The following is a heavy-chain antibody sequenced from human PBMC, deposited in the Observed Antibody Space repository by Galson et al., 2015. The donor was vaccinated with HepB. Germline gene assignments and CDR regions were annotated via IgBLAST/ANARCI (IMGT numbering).Heavy chain of an antibody. Sequence: SLRLSCAASGFIFTSYAMHWVRQAPGRGLEWVAVISYDGRDKSYGDSVKGQFTISRDNSKNTLFLEVNSLRAEDTAMYFCARSYSYGWPIDFWGQGTLVTVSS. J-gene: IGHJ4*02. CDR3: ARSYSYGWPIDF. D-gene: IGHD3-16*01. CDR1: GFIFTSYA. V-gene: IGHV3-30*04. CDR2: ISYDGRDK.